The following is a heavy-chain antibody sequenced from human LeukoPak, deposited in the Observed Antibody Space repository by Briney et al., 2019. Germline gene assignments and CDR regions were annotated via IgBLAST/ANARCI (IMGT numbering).Heavy chain of an antibody. CDR2: IKQDGSEK. J-gene: IGHJ5*02. Sequence: GGSLRLSCAASGFTFSSYWMSWVRQAPGKGLEWVANIKQDGSEKYYVDSVKGRFTISRDNAKNSLYLQMNSPRAEDTAVYYCARGKRYSSGWDNWFDPWGQGTLVTVSS. D-gene: IGHD6-19*01. CDR1: GFTFSSYW. CDR3: ARGKRYSSGWDNWFDP. V-gene: IGHV3-7*01.